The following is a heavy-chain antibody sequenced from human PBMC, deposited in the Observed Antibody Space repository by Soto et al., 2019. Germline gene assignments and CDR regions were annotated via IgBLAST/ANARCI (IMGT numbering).Heavy chain of an antibody. CDR1: GFTFSSYG. CDR3: AREPMVTAVGYYYGMDV. V-gene: IGHV3-33*01. J-gene: IGHJ6*02. CDR2: IWYDGSNK. Sequence: GGSLRLSCAASGFTFSSYGMHWVRQAPGKGLEWVAVIWYDGSNKYYADSVKGRFAISRDNSKNTLYLQMNSLRAEDTAVYYCAREPMVTAVGYYYGMDVWGQGTTVTVSS. D-gene: IGHD2-21*02.